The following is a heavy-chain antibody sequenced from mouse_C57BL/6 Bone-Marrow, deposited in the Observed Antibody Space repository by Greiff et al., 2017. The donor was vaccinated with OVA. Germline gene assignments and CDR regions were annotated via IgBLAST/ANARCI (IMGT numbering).Heavy chain of an antibody. Sequence: VKLQESGAELMKPGASVKLSCKATGYTFTGYWIEWVKQRPGHGLEWIGEILPGSGSTNYNEKFKGKATFTADTSSNTAYMQLGSLTTEDSAIYYCARRGYGSSRGTWFAYWGQGTLVTVSA. V-gene: IGHV1-9*01. CDR1: GYTFTGYW. J-gene: IGHJ3*01. D-gene: IGHD1-1*01. CDR2: ILPGSGST. CDR3: ARRGYGSSRGTWFAY.